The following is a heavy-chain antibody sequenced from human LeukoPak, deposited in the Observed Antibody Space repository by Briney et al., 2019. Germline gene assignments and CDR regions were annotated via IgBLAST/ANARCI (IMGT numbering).Heavy chain of an antibody. J-gene: IGHJ4*02. V-gene: IGHV3-53*01. D-gene: IGHD4-17*01. CDR3: AAASGDYVNGIDY. Sequence: GGSLRLSCAASGFTLSSNYMSWVRQAPGKGLEWVSLIYTGGTTYCADSVKGRFTSSRDNSKTTLYLQMNSLRAEDTAVYYCAAASGDYVNGIDYWGQGTLVTVSA. CDR2: IYTGGTT. CDR1: GFTLSSNY.